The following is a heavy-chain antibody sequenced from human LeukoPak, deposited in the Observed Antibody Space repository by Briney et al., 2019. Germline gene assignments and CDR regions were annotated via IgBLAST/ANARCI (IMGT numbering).Heavy chain of an antibody. CDR2: NSGGST. J-gene: IGHJ3*02. D-gene: IGHD6-25*01. V-gene: IGHV3-53*01. CDR1: GFSFSSNY. CDR3: AKPIVPGRLVIFDI. Sequence: PGGSLLLSCAASGFSFSSNYINWVRQAPGKGLEWVSVNSGGSTYYADSVKGRFTISRVDFKNTLYLQMNSLRAEDTAVYYCAKPIVPGRLVIFDIWGQGTMVTVSA.